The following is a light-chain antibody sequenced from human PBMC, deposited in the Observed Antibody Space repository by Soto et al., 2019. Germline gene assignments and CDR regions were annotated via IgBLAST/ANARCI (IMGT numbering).Light chain of an antibody. J-gene: IGLJ2*01. CDR2: SNN. CDR1: SSNIGGTNY. CDR3: ASWDDRLAAVI. V-gene: IGLV1-47*02. Sequence: QSGLTQPPSASGTPGQRVFISCSGSSSNIGGTNYAYWYQQLPGAAPKLLMHSNNLRPSGVPERISGSKSGTSASLAISGLRSEDAAVYYCASWDDRLAAVIFGGGTNVTVL.